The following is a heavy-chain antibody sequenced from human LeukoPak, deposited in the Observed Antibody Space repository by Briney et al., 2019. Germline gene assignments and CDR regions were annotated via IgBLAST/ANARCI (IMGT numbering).Heavy chain of an antibody. V-gene: IGHV4-59*01. CDR2: IYYSGST. CDR1: GGSISSYY. D-gene: IGHD3-3*01. J-gene: IGHJ4*02. CDR3: ASPLFG. Sequence: SGTLSLTCTVSGGSISSYYWNWIRQPPGKGLEGIGDIYYSGSTNYNPSIKRRVTISVDTSKNQFPLKLSSVTAADTAVYYCASPLFGCGQGPVVIVSS.